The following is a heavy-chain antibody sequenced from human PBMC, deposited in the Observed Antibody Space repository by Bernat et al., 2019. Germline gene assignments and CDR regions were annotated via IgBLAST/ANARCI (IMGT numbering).Heavy chain of an antibody. Sequence: EVQLVESGGGLVKPGGSLRLSCAASGFTFSSYSMNWVRQAPGKGLEWVSAISGSGGSTYYADSVKGRFTISRDNSKNTLYLQMNSLRAEDTAVYYCAKPLYYDILTGYSGGMDVWGQGTTVTVSS. CDR2: ISGSGGST. CDR1: GFTFSSYS. J-gene: IGHJ6*02. V-gene: IGHV3-23*04. D-gene: IGHD3-9*01. CDR3: AKPLYYDILTGYSGGMDV.